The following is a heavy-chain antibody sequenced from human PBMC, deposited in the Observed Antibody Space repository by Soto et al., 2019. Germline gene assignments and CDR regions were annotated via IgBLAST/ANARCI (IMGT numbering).Heavy chain of an antibody. CDR3: ARDGTLYDSRAYYYLY. Sequence: QVQLVQSGAEVKKPGSSVKVSCKASGGTFSSYTITWVRQAPGQGLEWMGGITPMFGTPNYAQKFRGRVTITADESTSRAYMELSSLRSEDTAMYFCARDGTLYDSRAYYYLYWGQGTLVTVSS. D-gene: IGHD3-22*01. CDR1: GGTFSSYT. CDR2: ITPMFGTP. V-gene: IGHV1-69*01. J-gene: IGHJ4*02.